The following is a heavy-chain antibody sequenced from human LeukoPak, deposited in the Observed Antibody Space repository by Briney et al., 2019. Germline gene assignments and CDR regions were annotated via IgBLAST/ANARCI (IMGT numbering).Heavy chain of an antibody. V-gene: IGHV5-51*01. J-gene: IGHJ4*02. CDR1: GYSFTSYW. D-gene: IGHD6-25*01. CDR2: IYPGNSGT. CDR3: ARVNSLGDSSGPVDY. Sequence: AASPQISSKGSGYSFTSYWIGWVRQLPGKKLEWRGMIYPGNSGTRYSPSFQGQVTISADTSISTVYLQRSCLTASDTAMYYCARVNSLGDSSGPVDYWGQGTLVTVSS.